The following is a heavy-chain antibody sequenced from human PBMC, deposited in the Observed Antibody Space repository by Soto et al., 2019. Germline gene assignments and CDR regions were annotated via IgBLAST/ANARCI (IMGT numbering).Heavy chain of an antibody. CDR1: GFTFSSYS. CDR3: ARVRAATRVDY. CDR2: ISSSSSTI. V-gene: IGHV3-48*01. Sequence: EVQLVESGGGLVQPGGSLRLSCAASGFTFSSYSMNWVRQAPGKGLEWVSYISSSSSTIYYADSVKGRFTISRDNAKNSLYPQMNSLRAEDTAVYYCARVRAATRVDYWGQGTLVTVSS. D-gene: IGHD5-12*01. J-gene: IGHJ4*02.